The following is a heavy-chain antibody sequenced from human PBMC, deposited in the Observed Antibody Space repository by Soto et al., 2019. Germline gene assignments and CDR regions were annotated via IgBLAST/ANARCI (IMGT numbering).Heavy chain of an antibody. V-gene: IGHV3-7*01. CDR1: GFTFSSYW. Sequence: GGSLRLSCAASGFTFSSYWMSWVRQAPGKGLEWVANIKQDGSEKYYVDSVKGRFTISRDNAKNSLYLQMNSLRAEDTAVYYCARDSPADYGDYRHYYYYYMDVWGKGTTVTVSS. J-gene: IGHJ6*03. CDR3: ARDSPADYGDYRHYYYYYMDV. CDR2: IKQDGSEK. D-gene: IGHD4-17*01.